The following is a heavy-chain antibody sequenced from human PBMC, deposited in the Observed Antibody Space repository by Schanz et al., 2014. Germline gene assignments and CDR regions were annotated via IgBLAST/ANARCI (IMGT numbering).Heavy chain of an antibody. V-gene: IGHV3-7*01. Sequence: EMQVVESGGGSVQPGGSLRVSCAASGFTFSNYWMSWVRQAPGKGLEWVANIKQDGSEKFYVDSVKGRFTISRDNAKNALYRQMNSLRAEDTAVYYCAKGRRTATNFFDSWGQGTLVTVSS. CDR3: AKGRRTATNFFDS. CDR2: IKQDGSEK. J-gene: IGHJ4*02. D-gene: IGHD1-7*01. CDR1: GFTFSNYW.